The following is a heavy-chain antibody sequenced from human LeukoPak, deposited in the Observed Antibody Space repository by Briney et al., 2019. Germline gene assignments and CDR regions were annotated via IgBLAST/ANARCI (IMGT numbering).Heavy chain of an antibody. CDR2: IIPIFGTA. CDR3: AREDQYYYDSSGRGAFDI. D-gene: IGHD3-22*01. Sequence: SVKVSCKASGGTFSSYAISWVRQAPGQGLEWMGGIIPIFGTANYAQKFQGRVTITADKSTSTAYMELSSLRSEDTAVYYCAREDQYYYDSSGRGAFDIWGQGTMVTVSS. V-gene: IGHV1-69*06. J-gene: IGHJ3*02. CDR1: GGTFSSYA.